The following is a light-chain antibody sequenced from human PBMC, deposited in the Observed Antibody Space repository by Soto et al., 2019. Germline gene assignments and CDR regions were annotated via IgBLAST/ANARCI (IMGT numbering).Light chain of an antibody. CDR2: DVN. V-gene: IGLV2-14*03. J-gene: IGLJ1*01. CDR3: CSYTATTTYV. CDR1: GNDVGGYTF. Sequence: QSALTQPASVSGSPGQSICLSCTGTGNDVGGYTFVSWYQQHPDKVPKLVIFDVNRRPSGVSDRFSGSKSVNAASLTISGLQAEDEADYYCCSYTATTTYVFGTGTKVTVL.